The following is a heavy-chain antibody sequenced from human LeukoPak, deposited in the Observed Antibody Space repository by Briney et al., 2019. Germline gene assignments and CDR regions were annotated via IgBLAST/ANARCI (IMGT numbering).Heavy chain of an antibody. Sequence: PGGSLRLTCAASGFTLSSYTMNWVRQAPGKGLVRVSHINSDGSTTSYADSVKGRFTISRDISMSTLYLQMNSLRTEDTAVYYCARAQRRGWGSDYWGQGTLVTVSS. CDR1: GFTLSSYT. CDR3: ARAQRRGWGSDY. J-gene: IGHJ4*02. V-gene: IGHV3-74*01. D-gene: IGHD1-26*01. CDR2: INSDGSTT.